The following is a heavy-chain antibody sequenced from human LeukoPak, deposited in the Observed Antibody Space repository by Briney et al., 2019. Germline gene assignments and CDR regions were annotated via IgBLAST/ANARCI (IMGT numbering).Heavy chain of an antibody. CDR1: GYTFTGYY. J-gene: IGHJ4*02. D-gene: IGHD6-6*01. CDR2: INPNSGGT. Sequence: ASVKVSCKASGYTFTGYYMHWVRQAPGQGLEWMGWINPNSGGTNYAQKFQGRVTMTRDTSISTAYMELSRLRSDDTAVYYCARLSIAGQTSQGHDYWGQGTLVTVSS. CDR3: ARLSIAGQTSQGHDY. V-gene: IGHV1-2*02.